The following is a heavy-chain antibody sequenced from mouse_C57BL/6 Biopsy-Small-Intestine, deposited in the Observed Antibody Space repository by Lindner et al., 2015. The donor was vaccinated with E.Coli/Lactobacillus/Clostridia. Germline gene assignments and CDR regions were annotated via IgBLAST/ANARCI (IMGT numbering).Heavy chain of an antibody. CDR1: GYAINNYW. J-gene: IGHJ2*01. CDR2: IHPGDGDT. CDR3: ARGERGDFDY. V-gene: IGHV1-80*01. Sequence: VQLQESGAELVKSGASVKISCKASGYAINNYWMNWVIQRPGKGLEWIGQIHPGDGDTDYNAKFKGKATLTADKSSSTAYMQLSSLTSEDSAVYFCARGERGDFDYWGQGTTLTVSS.